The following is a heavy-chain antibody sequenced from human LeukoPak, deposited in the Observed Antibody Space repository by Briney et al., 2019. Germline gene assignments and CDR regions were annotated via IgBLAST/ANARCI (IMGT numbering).Heavy chain of an antibody. CDR1: GFTFNTYA. CDR3: AKMYGYSYGHIDY. V-gene: IGHV3-23*01. Sequence: PGGPLRLSCAASGFTFNTYAMSWVRQAPGKGLEWVSGISGNGGTTYYPDSVTGRFTISKDISKSTLYLQINSLRAEDTAIYYCAKMYGYSYGHIDYWGQGTLVTVST. D-gene: IGHD5-18*01. CDR2: ISGNGGTT. J-gene: IGHJ4*02.